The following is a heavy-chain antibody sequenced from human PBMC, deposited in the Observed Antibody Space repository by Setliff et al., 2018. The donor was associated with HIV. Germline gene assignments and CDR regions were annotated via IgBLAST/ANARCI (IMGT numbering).Heavy chain of an antibody. V-gene: IGHV1-69*10. Sequence: ASVKVSCKASGGTFSSYAISWVRQAPGQGLEWMGGIIPILGIANYAQKFQGRVTITEDKSTSTAYMELSSLRSEDTAVYYCARDLTGEDAFDIWGQGTMVTVSS. D-gene: IGHD7-27*01. CDR3: ARDLTGEDAFDI. CDR2: IIPILGIA. CDR1: GGTFSSYA. J-gene: IGHJ3*02.